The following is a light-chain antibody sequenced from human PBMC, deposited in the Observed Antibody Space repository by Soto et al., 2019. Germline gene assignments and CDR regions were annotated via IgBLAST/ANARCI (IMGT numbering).Light chain of an antibody. J-gene: IGLJ3*02. V-gene: IGLV1-51*01. CDR3: ATWDSSLKIGV. CDR1: TPNIGGNS. Sequence: QSVLTQPPSVSAAPGQRVTISCSGTTPNIGGNSVSWYLQVPGTVPKLLIYDTNKRPSGIPDRISGSKSGSSATLDITGLQTGDEADYYCATWDSSLKIGVFGGGTKLTVL. CDR2: DTN.